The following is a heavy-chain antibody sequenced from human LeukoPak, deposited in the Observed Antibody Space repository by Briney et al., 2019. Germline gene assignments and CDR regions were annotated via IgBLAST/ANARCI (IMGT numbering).Heavy chain of an antibody. CDR2: INSDGSST. Sequence: QSGGSLRLSCAASGFTFSSYWMHWVRQAPGKGLVWVSRINSDGSSTSDADSVRGRFTISRDNAKNTLYLQMSSLRAEDTAVYYCARSMVTIPIPGGYWGQGTLVTVSS. CDR3: ARSMVTIPIPGGY. J-gene: IGHJ4*02. CDR1: GFTFSSYW. D-gene: IGHD5-24*01. V-gene: IGHV3-74*01.